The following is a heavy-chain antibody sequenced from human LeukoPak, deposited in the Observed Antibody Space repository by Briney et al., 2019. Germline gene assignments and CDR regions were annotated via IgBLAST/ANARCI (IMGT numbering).Heavy chain of an antibody. D-gene: IGHD3-22*01. Sequence: ASVKVSCKASGGTFSSYAISWVRQAPGQGLEWMGWISAYNGNTNYAQKLQGRVTMTTDTSTSTAYMELRSLRSDDTAMYYCARDGYYYDDSGPVVHWGQGTLVTVSS. J-gene: IGHJ4*02. CDR3: ARDGYYYDDSGPVVH. V-gene: IGHV1-18*01. CDR2: ISAYNGNT. CDR1: GGTFSSYA.